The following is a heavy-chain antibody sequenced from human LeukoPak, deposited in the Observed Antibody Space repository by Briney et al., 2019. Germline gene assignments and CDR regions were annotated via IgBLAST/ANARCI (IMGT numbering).Heavy chain of an antibody. CDR2: IYYSGST. V-gene: IGHV4-59*08. D-gene: IGHD4-17*01. CDR1: GGSITNYY. J-gene: IGHJ3*02. Sequence: SETLSLTCTVSGGSITNYYWSWIRQSPEKGLEWIGYIYYSGSTNYNASLKSRVTVSVDTSKNQFFLKLSSVTAADTAVYYCARHRRGDPDAYDIWGQGTKVTVSS. CDR3: ARHRRGDPDAYDI.